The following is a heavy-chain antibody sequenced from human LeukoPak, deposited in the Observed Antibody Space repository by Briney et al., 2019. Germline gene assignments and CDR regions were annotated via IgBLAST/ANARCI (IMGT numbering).Heavy chain of an antibody. D-gene: IGHD5-18*01. CDR2: IYYSGSA. CDR3: ARLAVTFDY. CDR1: GGSISSSSYY. J-gene: IGHJ4*02. V-gene: IGHV4-39*01. Sequence: SETLSLTCTVSGGSISSSSYYWGWIRQPPGKGLEWFGSIYYSGSAYYNPSLKSRVTISVDTSKNQLSLKVTSVTAADTAVYYCARLAVTFDYWGQGTLVTVSS.